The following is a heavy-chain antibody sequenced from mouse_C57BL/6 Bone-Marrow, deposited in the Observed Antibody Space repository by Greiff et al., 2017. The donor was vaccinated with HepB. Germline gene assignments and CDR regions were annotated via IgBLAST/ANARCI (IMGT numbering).Heavy chain of an antibody. CDR3: ARGGNYVYYAMDY. Sequence: QVQLKQSGAELVRPGTSVKMSCKASGYTFTNYWIGWAKQRPGHGLEWIGDIYPGGGYTNYNEKIKGKATLTADKSSSTAYMQFSSLTSEDSAIYYCARGGNYVYYAMDYWGQGTSVTVSS. D-gene: IGHD2-1*01. CDR1: GYTFTNYW. CDR2: IYPGGGYT. V-gene: IGHV1-63*01. J-gene: IGHJ4*01.